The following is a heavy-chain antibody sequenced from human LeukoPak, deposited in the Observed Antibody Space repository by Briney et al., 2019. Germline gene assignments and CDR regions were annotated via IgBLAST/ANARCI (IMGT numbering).Heavy chain of an antibody. Sequence: PGGSLRLSCAVSGFTVSSNYMSWVRQAPGKGLEWVSILYSGGNTYYADSVKGRFTISRDNSKNTLYLQMNSLRAEDTAVYYCARVWGFGDLYIDYWGQGTLVTVSS. V-gene: IGHV3-66*01. CDR3: ARVWGFGDLYIDY. CDR2: LYSGGNT. CDR1: GFTVSSNY. J-gene: IGHJ4*02. D-gene: IGHD3-10*01.